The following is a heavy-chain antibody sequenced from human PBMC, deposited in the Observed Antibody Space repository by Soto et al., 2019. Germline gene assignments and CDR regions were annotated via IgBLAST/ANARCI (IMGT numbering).Heavy chain of an antibody. V-gene: IGHV3-23*01. CDR3: AKGRATVSSYCFCY. Sequence: GGSLRLGSAASGFTFSSYAMHWVRQATGEGLEWVSAINGDGGVTYYADSVTGRFTISRDNSKNTLYLQMSSLRAEDTALYYCAKGRATVSSYCFCYGGEGASVTVSS. J-gene: IGHJ4*02. D-gene: IGHD4-17*01. CDR2: INGDGGVT. CDR1: GFTFSSYA.